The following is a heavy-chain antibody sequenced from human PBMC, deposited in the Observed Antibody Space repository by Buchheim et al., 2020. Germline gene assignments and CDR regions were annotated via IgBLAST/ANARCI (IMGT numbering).Heavy chain of an antibody. Sequence: EVQLVESGGGLVQPGGSLRLSCAASGFTFSSYWMSWVRQAPGRGLEGVANLKQDGGEKYYVDSVKGRFPISRDNAKTSLYLQMNSLRAEDTAVYYCARDPYGGNSNFDYWGQGTL. V-gene: IGHV3-7*01. D-gene: IGHD4-23*01. J-gene: IGHJ4*02. CDR2: LKQDGGEK. CDR1: GFTFSSYW. CDR3: ARDPYGGNSNFDY.